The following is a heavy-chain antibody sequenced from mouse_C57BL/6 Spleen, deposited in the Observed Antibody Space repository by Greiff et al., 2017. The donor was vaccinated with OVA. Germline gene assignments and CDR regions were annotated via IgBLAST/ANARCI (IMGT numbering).Heavy chain of an antibody. Sequence: EVKLMESGGGLVQPGGSLSLSCAASGFTFTDYYMSWVRQPPGKALEWLGFIRNKANGYTTEYSASVKGRFTISRDTSQSILYLQMNDLRSEDSATYYCARYNSNYYYFDYWGQGTTLTVSS. D-gene: IGHD2-5*01. CDR3: ARYNSNYYYFDY. CDR2: IRNKANGYTT. CDR1: GFTFTDYY. J-gene: IGHJ2*01. V-gene: IGHV7-3*01.